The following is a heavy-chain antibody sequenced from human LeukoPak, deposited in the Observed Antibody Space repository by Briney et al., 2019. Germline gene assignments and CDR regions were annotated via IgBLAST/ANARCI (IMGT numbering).Heavy chain of an antibody. CDR3: ARLRGPYYFDY. CDR2: INPSGGST. V-gene: IGHV1-46*01. D-gene: IGHD3-16*01. Sequence: ASVKVSCKASGYTFTSYCMHWVRQAPGQGLEWMGIINPSGGSTSYAQKFQGRVTMTRDTSTSTVYMELSSLRSEDTAVYYCARLRGPYYFDYWGQGTLVTVSS. J-gene: IGHJ4*02. CDR1: GYTFTSYC.